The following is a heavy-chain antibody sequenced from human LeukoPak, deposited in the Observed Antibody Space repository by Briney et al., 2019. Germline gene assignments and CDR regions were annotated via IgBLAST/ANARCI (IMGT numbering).Heavy chain of an antibody. CDR2: ISTDGSSI. V-gene: IGHV3-74*01. CDR1: GFTFSNYW. CDR3: ARRVRNTCWYIFDF. D-gene: IGHD6-13*01. Sequence: GGSLRLSCAASGFTFSNYWMHWVRQVPGKGLVWVSRISTDGSSITYADSVKGRFTISRDNTKHTLYLQMNSLRVEDTAVYYCARRVRNTCWYIFDFWGQGTLVTVSS. J-gene: IGHJ4*02.